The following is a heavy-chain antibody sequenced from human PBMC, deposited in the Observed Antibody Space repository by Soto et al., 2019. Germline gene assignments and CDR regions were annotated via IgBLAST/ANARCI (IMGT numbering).Heavy chain of an antibody. CDR2: IYHSGST. CDR3: AGGPGVARNY. CDR1: GGSISSGGYS. J-gene: IGHJ4*02. D-gene: IGHD5-12*01. V-gene: IGHV4-30-2*01. Sequence: QLQLQESGSGLVKPSQTLSLTCAVSGGSISSGGYSLSWLRQPPGKGLEWIGYIYHSGSTYYNPSLKSPVSISVDRSQNQFSLKLTSVTAADTAVYYWAGGPGVARNYWDQGTLVTVSS.